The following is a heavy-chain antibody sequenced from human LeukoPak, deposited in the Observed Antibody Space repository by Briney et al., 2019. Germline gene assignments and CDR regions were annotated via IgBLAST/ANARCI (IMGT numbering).Heavy chain of an antibody. Sequence: GGSLRLSCAASGFTFSSYGMHWVRQAPGKGLEWVAVISYDGSNKYYADSVKGRFTISRDDSKNTLYLQMNSLRAEDTAVYYCAKDGELLWFGELLHYFDYWGQGTLVTVSS. CDR3: AKDGELLWFGELLHYFDY. D-gene: IGHD3-10*01. J-gene: IGHJ4*02. V-gene: IGHV3-30*18. CDR2: ISYDGSNK. CDR1: GFTFSSYG.